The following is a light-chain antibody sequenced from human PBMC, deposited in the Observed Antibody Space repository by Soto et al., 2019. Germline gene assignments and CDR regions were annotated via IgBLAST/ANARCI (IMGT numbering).Light chain of an antibody. V-gene: IGKV3-11*01. CDR2: GAS. CDR1: QSISSF. Sequence: EILLTQSPATLSLSPGEGATLSCRASQSISSFLAWYQQKPGQAPRLLIYGASNRATGIPARFSGSGSGTDFTLTISSLEPEDFAVYYCQQHFNGPITFGQGTRLEN. J-gene: IGKJ5*01. CDR3: QQHFNGPIT.